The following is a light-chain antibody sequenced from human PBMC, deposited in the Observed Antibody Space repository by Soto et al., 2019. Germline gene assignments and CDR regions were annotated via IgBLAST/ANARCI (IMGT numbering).Light chain of an antibody. CDR2: DAA. J-gene: IGKJ1*01. CDR1: QTIDSW. Sequence: DIQMAQSPSTLSASVGDRVTITCRASQTIDSWLAGYQHKPGKVAKVLIYDAATLETGVPSRFSGSGSGTEFSLTISSLRPDDFATYYCQQYDTYPLTFGQGTKVEIK. CDR3: QQYDTYPLT. V-gene: IGKV1-5*01.